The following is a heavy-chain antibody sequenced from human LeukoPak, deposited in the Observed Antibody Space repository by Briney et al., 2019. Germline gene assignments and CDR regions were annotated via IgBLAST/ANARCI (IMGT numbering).Heavy chain of an antibody. CDR3: AKAGNRIWFGELLSSLYYFDY. Sequence: GGSLRLSCAASGFTFSSYAMSWVLQAPGKGLEWVSAISGSGGSTYYADSVKGRFTISRDNSKNTLYLQMNSLRAEDTAVYYCAKAGNRIWFGELLSSLYYFDYWGQGTLVTVSS. V-gene: IGHV3-23*01. CDR1: GFTFSSYA. J-gene: IGHJ4*02. D-gene: IGHD3-10*01. CDR2: ISGSGGST.